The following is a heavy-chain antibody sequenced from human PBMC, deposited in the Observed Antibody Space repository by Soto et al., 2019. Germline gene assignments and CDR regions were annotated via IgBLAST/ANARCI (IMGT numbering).Heavy chain of an antibody. Sequence: SETLSLTCTVSGGSISSYYWSWIRQPPGKGLEWIGYIYYSGSTNYNPSLKSRVTISVDTSKNQFSLKLSSVTAADTAVYYCARTMWFGELSYYYFDYWGQVTLVTVSS. J-gene: IGHJ4*02. CDR1: GGSISSYY. CDR3: ARTMWFGELSYYYFDY. V-gene: IGHV4-59*01. D-gene: IGHD3-10*01. CDR2: IYYSGST.